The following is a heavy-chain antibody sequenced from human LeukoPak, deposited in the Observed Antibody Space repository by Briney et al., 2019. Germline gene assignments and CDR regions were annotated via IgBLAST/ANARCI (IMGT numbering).Heavy chain of an antibody. CDR3: ARGRGGYCFRRYNWFDP. D-gene: IGHD5-12*01. CDR2: INHSGSI. V-gene: IGHV4-34*01. CDR1: DGSFSGYY. J-gene: IGHJ5*02. Sequence: PSETLSPTCAVYDGSFSGYYWGGCGQPPGKGLEWIGEINHSGSINYNPSLKSRVTISVDTSKKLFSRKLSSVTAADAAVNYCARGRGGYCFRRYNWFDPWGQGTLVTVSS.